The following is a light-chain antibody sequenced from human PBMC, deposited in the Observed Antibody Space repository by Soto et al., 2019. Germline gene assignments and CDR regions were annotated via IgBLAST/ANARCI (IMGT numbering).Light chain of an antibody. Sequence: EIVLTQSPDTLRLSAGKRATLSCRASQSVYSNYLAWYQQKSSQALRPPLYAASSRATGIPDRFSGSGSLTDFTITIRRLEPEDSALSHCQQYGRSPWTFGQGTKGDIK. CDR3: QQYGRSPWT. CDR1: QSVYSNY. V-gene: IGKV3-20*01. J-gene: IGKJ1*01. CDR2: AAS.